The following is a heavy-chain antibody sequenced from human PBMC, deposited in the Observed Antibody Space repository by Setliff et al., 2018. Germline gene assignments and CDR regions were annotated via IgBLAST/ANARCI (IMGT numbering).Heavy chain of an antibody. Sequence: PGESLTLSCTGSGYRFTRNWSGWVRQMPGNGLEWVGVIYPGDSDTRYNPSFRGQVTISADKSINTAYLQWSSLQASDTAMYYCGPPSSGWYASAFENWGQGTQVT. CDR2: IYPGDSDT. CDR3: GPPSSGWYASAFEN. D-gene: IGHD6-19*01. V-gene: IGHV5-51*01. CDR1: GYRFTRNW. J-gene: IGHJ3*02.